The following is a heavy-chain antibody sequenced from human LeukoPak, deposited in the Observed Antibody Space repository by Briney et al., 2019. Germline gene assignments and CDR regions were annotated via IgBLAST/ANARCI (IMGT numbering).Heavy chain of an antibody. CDR3: AKGHPPITMVRGVIFAPFDY. J-gene: IGHJ4*02. V-gene: IGHV3-30-3*01. Sequence: PGGSLRLSCAASGFTFSSYAMHWVRQAPGKGLEWVAVISYDGSNKYYADSVKGRFTISRDNSKNTLYLQMNSLRAEDTAVYYCAKGHPPITMVRGVIFAPFDYWGQGTLVTVSS. CDR2: ISYDGSNK. D-gene: IGHD3-10*01. CDR1: GFTFSSYA.